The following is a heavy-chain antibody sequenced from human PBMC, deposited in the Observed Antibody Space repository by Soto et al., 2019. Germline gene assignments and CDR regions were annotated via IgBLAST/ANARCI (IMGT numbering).Heavy chain of an antibody. CDR3: AHRPSSIFGVVIQRGCCNWFDP. CDR1: GFSLSTSGVG. D-gene: IGHD3-3*01. V-gene: IGHV2-5*02. CDR2: IYWDDDK. J-gene: IGHJ5*02. Sequence: GPTLVNPTQTLTLTRTFSGFSLSTSGVGVGWIRQPPGKALEWLALIYWDDDKRYSPSLKSRLTITKDTSKNQVVLTMTNMDPVDTATYYCAHRPSSIFGVVIQRGCCNWFDPWGQGTLVTVSS.